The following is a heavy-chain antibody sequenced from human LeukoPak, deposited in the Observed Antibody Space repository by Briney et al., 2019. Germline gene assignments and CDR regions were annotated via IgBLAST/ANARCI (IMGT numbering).Heavy chain of an antibody. CDR1: GGSISSSDYY. CDR3: ASAGVAARLFDY. Sequence: SETLSLTCTVSGGSISSSDYYWGWIRQPPGKGLEWIASIYYSGTTHYNPSHQSRVTMCVDTSKNQFSLKLSSVTAADTAVYYCASAGVAARLFDYWGQGTLVTVSS. CDR2: IYYSGTT. J-gene: IGHJ4*02. D-gene: IGHD6-6*01. V-gene: IGHV4-39*07.